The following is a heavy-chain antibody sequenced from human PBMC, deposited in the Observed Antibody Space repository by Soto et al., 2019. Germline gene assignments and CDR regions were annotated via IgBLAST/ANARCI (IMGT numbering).Heavy chain of an antibody. V-gene: IGHV1-46*01. CDR2: INPSGGST. CDR1: GYTFTSYG. J-gene: IGHJ4*02. CDR3: ATAAYSTSWYEF. Sequence: ASVKVSCKASGYTFTSYGISWVRQAPGQGLEWMGLINPSGGSTSYAQKFQGRVTMTRDTSTSTVYMELSSLRSGDTAVYYCATAAYSTSWYEFWGQGTLVTVSS. D-gene: IGHD6-13*01.